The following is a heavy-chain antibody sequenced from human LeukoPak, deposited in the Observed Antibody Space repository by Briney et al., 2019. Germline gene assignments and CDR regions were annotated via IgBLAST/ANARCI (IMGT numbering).Heavy chain of an antibody. CDR3: ARDFLGAAAGSGIFDY. J-gene: IGHJ4*02. Sequence: PGGSLRLSCAVSGFTFSSYAMHWVRQAPGKGLEWVAVISYDGSNKYYADSVKGRFTISRDNSKNTLYLQMNSLRAEDTAVYYCARDFLGAAAGSGIFDYWGQGNLVTVSS. CDR2: ISYDGSNK. V-gene: IGHV3-30*01. D-gene: IGHD6-13*01. CDR1: GFTFSSYA.